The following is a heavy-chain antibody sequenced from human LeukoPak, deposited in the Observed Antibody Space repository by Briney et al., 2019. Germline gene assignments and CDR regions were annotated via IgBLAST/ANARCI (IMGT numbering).Heavy chain of an antibody. CDR3: AREYSSSPWAFDY. Sequence: SVKVSCKASRGTFSSYTISWVRQAPGQGLEWMGRIIPILGIANYAQKFQGRVTITADKSTSTAYMELSSLRSEDTAVYYCAREYSSSPWAFDYWGQGTLVTVSS. J-gene: IGHJ4*02. CDR2: IIPILGIA. V-gene: IGHV1-69*04. D-gene: IGHD6-6*01. CDR1: RGTFSSYT.